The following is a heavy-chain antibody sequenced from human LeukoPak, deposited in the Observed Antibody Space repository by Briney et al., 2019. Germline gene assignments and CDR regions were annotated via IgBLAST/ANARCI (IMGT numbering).Heavy chain of an antibody. CDR3: ARHRGTAIQRGHFYYYMDL. D-gene: IGHD5-18*01. CDR1: GFTFSSYS. CDR2: ISSSSANM. V-gene: IGHV3-21*01. Sequence: GGSLRLSCAASGFTFSSYSMTWVRQAPGKGLEWVSSISSSSANMYYADSVKGRFTISRDSAKNLVYLQMNSLRADDTALYYCARHRGTAIQRGHFYYYMDLWAKGPRSPSP. J-gene: IGHJ6*03.